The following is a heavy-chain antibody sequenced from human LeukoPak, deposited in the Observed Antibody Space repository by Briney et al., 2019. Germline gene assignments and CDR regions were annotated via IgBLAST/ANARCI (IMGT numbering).Heavy chain of an antibody. CDR3: ARGWGSRNYYSVDY. CDR1: GFTFTNYA. V-gene: IGHV3-30*04. D-gene: IGHD2-21*01. J-gene: IGHJ4*02. Sequence: GKSLRLSCAASGFTFTNYAVHWVRQAPGKGLEWVALISYDGTNKYYADSVKGRFTISRDDSNNTVSLQMNFLRPEDTTVYYCARGWGSRNYYSVDYWGQGTLVTVSS. CDR2: ISYDGTNK.